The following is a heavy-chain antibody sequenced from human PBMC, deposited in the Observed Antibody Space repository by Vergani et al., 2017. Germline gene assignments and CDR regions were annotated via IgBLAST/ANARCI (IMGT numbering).Heavy chain of an antibody. D-gene: IGHD1-1*01. J-gene: IGHJ5*01. CDR1: GSTVSGNY. V-gene: IGHV3-33*08. CDR2: IWYDGSNK. CDR3: ARWGNEKRLDS. Sequence: LQLVESGGGLVQPGGSLRLSCAASGSTVSGNYMTWVRQAPGKGLEWVAVIWYDGSNKYYGDSVKGRFTISRDNSKNTLYLQMNSLRVEYTAVYYCARWGNEKRLDSWGQGTLVTVSS.